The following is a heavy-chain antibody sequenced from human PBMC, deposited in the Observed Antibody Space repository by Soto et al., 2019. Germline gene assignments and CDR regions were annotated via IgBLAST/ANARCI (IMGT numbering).Heavy chain of an antibody. CDR3: ATRPRDSSGYSYFDY. J-gene: IGHJ4*02. D-gene: IGHD3-22*01. V-gene: IGHV4-34*01. Sequence: QVQLQQWGAGLLKPSETLSLTCAVYGGSFSGYYWSWIRQPPGKGLEWIGEINHSGSTNYNPSLKSRVTISVDTSKNQFSLKLSSVTAADTAVYYCATRPRDSSGYSYFDYWGQGTLVTVSS. CDR2: INHSGST. CDR1: GGSFSGYY.